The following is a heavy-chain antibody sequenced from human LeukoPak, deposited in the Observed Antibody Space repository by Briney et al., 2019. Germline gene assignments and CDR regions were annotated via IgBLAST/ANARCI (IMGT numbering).Heavy chain of an antibody. J-gene: IGHJ3*02. Sequence: PGGSLRLSCAASGFTFSGYEMNWVRQAPGKGLEWVSYIGSSGSNVYYADSVKGRFTISRDNAKNSLYMQMESLRDEDTAIYYCARDTLEYSNSPDALDIWGQGTMDTVSS. V-gene: IGHV3-48*03. D-gene: IGHD4-23*01. CDR2: IGSSGSNV. CDR3: ARDTLEYSNSPDALDI. CDR1: GFTFSGYE.